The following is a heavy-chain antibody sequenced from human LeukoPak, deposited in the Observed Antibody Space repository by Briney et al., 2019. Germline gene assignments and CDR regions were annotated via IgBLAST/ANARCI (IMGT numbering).Heavy chain of an antibody. CDR3: ARGADFWSGYSRGYYMDV. V-gene: IGHV4-34*01. Sequence: PSETLSLTCAVYGGSFSGYYWSWIRQPPGKGLEWIGEINHSGSTNYNPSLKSRVTISVDTSKNQFSLKLSSVTAADTAVYYCARGADFWSGYSRGYYMDVWGKGTTVTVSS. CDR2: INHSGST. J-gene: IGHJ6*03. CDR1: GGSFSGYY. D-gene: IGHD3-3*01.